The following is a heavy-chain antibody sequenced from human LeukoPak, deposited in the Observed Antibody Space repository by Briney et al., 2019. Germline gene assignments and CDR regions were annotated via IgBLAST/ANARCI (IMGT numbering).Heavy chain of an antibody. CDR3: ARGDYYDSSGYYYGFDY. CDR2: ISSSGSTI. V-gene: IGHV3-48*03. J-gene: IGHJ4*02. CDR1: GFTFSSYG. Sequence: PGGSLRLSCAASGFTFSSYGMNWVRQARGQGLEWDSYISSSGSTIYYADSVKGRFTISRDNAKNSLYLQMNSLRAEDTAVYYCARGDYYDSSGYYYGFDYWGQGTLVTVSS. D-gene: IGHD3-22*01.